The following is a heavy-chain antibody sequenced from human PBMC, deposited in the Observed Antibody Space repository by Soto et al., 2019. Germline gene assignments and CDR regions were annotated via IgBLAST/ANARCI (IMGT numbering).Heavy chain of an antibody. D-gene: IGHD2-15*01. Sequence: QVQLVQSGAEVKKPGASVKVSCKASGYTFTSYAMHWVRQAPGQRLEGMGWINAGNGNTKYSQKFQGRVTITRDTSASTAYMELSSLRSEDTAVYYCARKRGVVVAANNWFDPWGQGTLVTVSS. CDR2: INAGNGNT. J-gene: IGHJ5*02. V-gene: IGHV1-3*01. CDR1: GYTFTSYA. CDR3: ARKRGVVVAANNWFDP.